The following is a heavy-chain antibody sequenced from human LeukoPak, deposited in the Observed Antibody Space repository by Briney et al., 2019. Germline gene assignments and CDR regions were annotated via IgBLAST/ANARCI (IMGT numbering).Heavy chain of an antibody. CDR3: ASGRPRFLEWLTEYYFDY. CDR1: GGSISSYY. Sequence: PSETLALTCTVSGGSISSYYWSWTRQPPGKGLEWIGYIYYSGSTNYNTSLKSRVTISEDTSKNQFSLKLSAVTAADTAVYYCASGRPRFLEWLTEYYFDYWGQGTLVTVSS. J-gene: IGHJ4*02. CDR2: IYYSGST. D-gene: IGHD3-3*01. V-gene: IGHV4-59*01.